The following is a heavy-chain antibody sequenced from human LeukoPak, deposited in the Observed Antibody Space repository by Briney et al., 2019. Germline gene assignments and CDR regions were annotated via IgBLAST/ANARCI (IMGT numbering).Heavy chain of an antibody. CDR3: ARLRENGDYGIDY. V-gene: IGHV4-38-2*01. D-gene: IGHD4-17*01. Sequence: SETLSLPCAVSGYSISSGYYWGWIRQPPGKGLEWIGSIYHSGSTYYNPSLKSRVTISVDTSKNQFSLKLSSVTAADTTVYYCARLRENGDYGIDYWGQGTLVTVSS. J-gene: IGHJ4*02. CDR2: IYHSGST. CDR1: GYSISSGYY.